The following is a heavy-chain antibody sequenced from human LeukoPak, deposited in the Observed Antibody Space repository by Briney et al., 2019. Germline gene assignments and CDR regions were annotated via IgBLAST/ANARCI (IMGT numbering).Heavy chain of an antibody. Sequence: PGGSLRLSCAASEFRFRSYDMTWVRQAPGEGPEWVSTVTMTGSKTEYADSVRGTLTISRDNAKNTLYLQMDSLNVEDTATYYCARKGPRPGYLTYTYYFMDVWGKGTRVIISS. V-gene: IGHV3-23*01. CDR3: ARKGPRPGYLTYTYYFMDV. CDR2: VTMTGSKT. D-gene: IGHD3-9*01. CDR1: EFRFRSYD. J-gene: IGHJ6*03.